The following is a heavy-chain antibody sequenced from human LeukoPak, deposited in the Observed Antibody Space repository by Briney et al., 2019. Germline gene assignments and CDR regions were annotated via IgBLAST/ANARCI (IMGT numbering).Heavy chain of an antibody. CDR3: ARYGGQTDAFDI. V-gene: IGHV1-46*01. CDR1: GYTFTSYY. D-gene: IGHD3-10*01. J-gene: IGHJ3*02. CDR2: INPSGGST. Sequence: ASVKVSCKASGYTFTSYYMHWVRQAPGQGLEWMGIINPSGGSTSYAQKFQGRVTMTRDTSTSTVYMELSSLRSEDTAVYYCARYGGQTDAFDIWAKGQWSPSLQ.